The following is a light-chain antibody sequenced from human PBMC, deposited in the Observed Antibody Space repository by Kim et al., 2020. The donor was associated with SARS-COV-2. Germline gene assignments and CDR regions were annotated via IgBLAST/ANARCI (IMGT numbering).Light chain of an antibody. Sequence: ASVKLTCTLNSGNSSYAIAGHQQQPEKGPRYLMKVNSDGSHSKGDGIPDRFSGSSSGAEHYLTISSLQSEDESDYYCQTWGTGIRVFGGGTQLTVL. V-gene: IGLV4-69*01. CDR3: QTWGTGIRV. CDR2: VNSDGSH. CDR1: SGNSSYA. J-gene: IGLJ3*02.